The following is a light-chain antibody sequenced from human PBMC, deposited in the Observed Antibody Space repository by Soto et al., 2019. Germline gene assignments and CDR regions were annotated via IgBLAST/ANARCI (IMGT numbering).Light chain of an antibody. V-gene: IGKV1-5*01. CDR2: DAS. Sequence: DIQMAQSPSTLSASVGDRVTITCRASQSISSWLAWYQQKPGKAPKLLIFDASSLESGVPSRFSGSGSGTEFTLTISSLQPDDFATYFCQHDNSYSPTFGQGTKVEI. J-gene: IGKJ1*01. CDR3: QHDNSYSPT. CDR1: QSISSW.